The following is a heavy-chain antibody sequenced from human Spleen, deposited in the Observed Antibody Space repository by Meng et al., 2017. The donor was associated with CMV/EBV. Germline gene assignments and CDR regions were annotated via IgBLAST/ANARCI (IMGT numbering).Heavy chain of an antibody. J-gene: IGHJ5*02. V-gene: IGHV1-18*01. CDR2: ISAYNGNT. D-gene: IGHD1-1*01. CDR1: GYTFTSYG. Sequence: QGQRVQSGDEGKKAGAPVKASCKASGYTFTSYGISWVRQAPGQGLEWMGWISAYNGNTNYAQKLQGRVTMTEDTSTDTAYMELSSLRSEDTAVYYCATSTGTTYNWFDPWGQGTLVTVSS. CDR3: ATSTGTTYNWFDP.